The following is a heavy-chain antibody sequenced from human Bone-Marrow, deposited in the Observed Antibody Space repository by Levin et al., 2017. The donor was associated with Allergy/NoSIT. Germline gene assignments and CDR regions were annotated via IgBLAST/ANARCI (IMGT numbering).Heavy chain of an antibody. CDR2: IYHSGST. CDR1: GGSISSYY. Sequence: ASETLSLTCTVSGGSISSYYWSWIRQPPGKGLEWIGYIYHSGSTNYNPSLKSRVTISVDTSKNQFSLKLSSVTAADTAVYYCSRDRSVIASTGTHYFYGMDGWGQGTTVTVSS. CDR3: SRDRSVIASTGTHYFYGMDG. V-gene: IGHV4-59*01. D-gene: IGHD6-13*01. J-gene: IGHJ6*02.